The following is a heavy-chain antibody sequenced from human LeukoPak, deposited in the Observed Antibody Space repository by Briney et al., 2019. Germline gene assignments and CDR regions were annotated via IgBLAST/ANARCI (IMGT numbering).Heavy chain of an antibody. Sequence: ASVKVSCKASGYTFTTYGISWVRQAPGQGLEWMGWISSYNGNTNYAQKLQGRVTMTTDTSTNTAYMELRRLTSDDTAVYFCVRGTYGDYWGQGTLVTASS. CDR3: VRGTYGDY. V-gene: IGHV1-18*01. D-gene: IGHD3-10*01. J-gene: IGHJ4*02. CDR1: GYTFTTYG. CDR2: ISSYNGNT.